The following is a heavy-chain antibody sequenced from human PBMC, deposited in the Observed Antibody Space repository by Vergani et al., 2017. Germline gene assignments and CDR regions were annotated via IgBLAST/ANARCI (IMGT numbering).Heavy chain of an antibody. Sequence: QVQLQESGPGLVKPSQTVSLSCAVSGGSINSGYYYWSWIRQPPGKGLEWIGYIFYNGSTNYNPSLNSRVTMSVDTSKNQFSLKLRSVTAADTAVYFCARVMYRDEASTGYRLEGMDIWGQGTTVTISS. J-gene: IGHJ6*02. D-gene: IGHD3-9*01. CDR2: IFYNGST. CDR3: ARVMYRDEASTGYRLEGMDI. CDR1: GGSINSGYYY. V-gene: IGHV4-30-4*08.